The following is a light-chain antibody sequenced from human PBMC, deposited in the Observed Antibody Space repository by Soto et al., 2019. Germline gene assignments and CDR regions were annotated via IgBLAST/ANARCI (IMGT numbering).Light chain of an antibody. J-gene: IGKJ1*01. CDR1: QSVTTN. V-gene: IGKV3-15*01. CDR2: GAS. Sequence: EIVMTQSPATLSVSPGDRATLSCRASQSVTTNLAWYQQRPGQAPGLLIYGASTRASGIPARFSGSGSGTEFTLTIDSLQSEDFAVYYCQEYNNRPPWTFGQGTKVDIK. CDR3: QEYNNRPPWT.